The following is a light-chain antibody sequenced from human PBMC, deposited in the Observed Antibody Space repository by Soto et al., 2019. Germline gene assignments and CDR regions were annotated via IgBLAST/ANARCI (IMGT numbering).Light chain of an antibody. V-gene: IGKV3-11*01. CDR3: QQRSNWPT. Sequence: EIVSTQSPATLSLSPGERATLSCWASQSVSSYLAWYQQKPGQAPRLLIYDASNRATGIPARFSGSGSGTDFTLTISSLEPEDFAVYYCQQRSNWPTFGQGTKVDIK. J-gene: IGKJ1*01. CDR2: DAS. CDR1: QSVSSY.